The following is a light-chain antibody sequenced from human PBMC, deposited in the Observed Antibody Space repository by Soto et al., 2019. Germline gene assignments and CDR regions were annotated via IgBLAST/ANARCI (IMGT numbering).Light chain of an antibody. J-gene: IGKJ1*01. CDR2: AAS. CDR1: QSVSSSY. Sequence: EIVLTQSPGTLALSPGERATLSCRASQSVSSSYLAWYQQKPGQAPRLLIYAASSRATGIPDRFSGSGSGTDFTLIISRLEPQDFAVYYCQQYGSSRTFGQGTKVEI. V-gene: IGKV3-20*01. CDR3: QQYGSSRT.